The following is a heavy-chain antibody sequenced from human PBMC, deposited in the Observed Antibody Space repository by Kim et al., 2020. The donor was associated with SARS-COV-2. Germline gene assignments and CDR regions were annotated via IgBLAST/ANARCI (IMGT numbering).Heavy chain of an antibody. V-gene: IGHV1-2*06. CDR1: GYTFTGYY. CDR3: ARDCGSSWYLDYYYGMDV. Sequence: ASVKVSCKASGYTFTGYYMHWVRQAPGQGLEWMGRINPNSGGTNYAQKFQGRVTMTRDTSISTAYMELSRLRSDDTAVYYCARDCGSSWYLDYYYGMDVWGQGTTVTVSS. J-gene: IGHJ6*02. CDR2: INPNSGGT. D-gene: IGHD6-13*01.